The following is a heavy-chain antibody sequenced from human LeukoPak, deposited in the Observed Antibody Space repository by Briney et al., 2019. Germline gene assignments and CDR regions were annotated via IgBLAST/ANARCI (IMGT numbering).Heavy chain of an antibody. CDR1: GGSFSGYY. Sequence: PSETLSLTCAVYGGSFSGYYWSWIRQPPGKGLEWIGEINHSGSTNYNPSLKSRVTISVDTSKNQFSLKLSSVTAADTAVYYCARVSCSSTSCHYYFDYWGQGTLVTVSS. CDR3: ARVSCSSTSCHYYFDY. CDR2: INHSGST. V-gene: IGHV4-34*01. D-gene: IGHD2-2*01. J-gene: IGHJ4*02.